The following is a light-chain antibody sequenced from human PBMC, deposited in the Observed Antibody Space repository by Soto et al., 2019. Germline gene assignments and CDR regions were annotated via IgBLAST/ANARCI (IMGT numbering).Light chain of an antibody. CDR1: QDISRY. CDR2: TAS. J-gene: IGKJ5*01. Sequence: IQFPQPPSSLSASVGDRVTVTCRASQDISRYLAWFQQVPGKAPKLLIYTASTSQFGVPSRFVGSGSGTDSTLTISSLQPEDFATYYCQPYHSYPITFGQGTRLEIK. V-gene: IGKV1-9*01. CDR3: QPYHSYPIT.